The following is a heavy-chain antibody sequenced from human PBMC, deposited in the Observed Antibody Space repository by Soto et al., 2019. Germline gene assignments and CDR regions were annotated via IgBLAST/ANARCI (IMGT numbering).Heavy chain of an antibody. J-gene: IGHJ4*02. V-gene: IGHV4-30-4*01. D-gene: IGHD3-16*01. CDR1: GGSTSGDNY. Sequence: KTSETLSLTCTVSGGSTSGDNYWSWIREPPGKGLEWIGHIYYSGNTDYNPSLKSRLAISIDTSKNQFSLKLSSVTAADTAVYFCAREGGESSDGLYYFDSWGQGSLVTVS. CDR3: AREGGESSDGLYYFDS. CDR2: IYYSGNT.